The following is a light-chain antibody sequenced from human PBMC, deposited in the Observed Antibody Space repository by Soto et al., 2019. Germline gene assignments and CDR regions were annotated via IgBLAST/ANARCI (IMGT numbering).Light chain of an antibody. CDR1: RNISKF. CDR3: HQSYGTPFT. CDR2: SSS. Sequence: DIQMTQSPSSMSASVGDRVTITCRASRNISKFLNWYHQKPGKAPNLLIYSSSNLQNGVPSRFNGSASGTDFTLTISSLQPEDLGTYYCHQSYGTPFTFGQGTRVEIK. V-gene: IGKV1-39*01. J-gene: IGKJ5*01.